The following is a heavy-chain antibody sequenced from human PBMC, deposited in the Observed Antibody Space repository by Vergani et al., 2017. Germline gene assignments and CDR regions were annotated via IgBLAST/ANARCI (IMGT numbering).Heavy chain of an antibody. CDR3: ARGAPASSSWVLFPH. D-gene: IGHD6-13*01. CDR2: ISSSSGYL. J-gene: IGHJ4*02. Sequence: EVQLVESGGGLVKPGGSLRLSCAASGFTFSSYSMNWVRQAPGKGLEWVSSISSSSGYLYYADSVKGRFTISRDNAKNSLYLQMNSLRAEDTAVYYCARGAPASSSWVLFPHWGQGTLVTVSS. CDR1: GFTFSSYS. V-gene: IGHV3-21*01.